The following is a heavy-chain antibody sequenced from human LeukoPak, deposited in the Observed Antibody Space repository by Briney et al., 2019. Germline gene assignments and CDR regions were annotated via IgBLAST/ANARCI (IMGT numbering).Heavy chain of an antibody. Sequence: ASVKVSCKASGYIFTDYYIHWVRQAPGQGLEWMGWINPKSGATNFAQKFQGRVTMTRDTSISTAYMELSRLRSDDTAVYYCARGGAGATIKGTPDDAFDIWGQGTMVTVSS. J-gene: IGHJ3*02. CDR3: ARGGAGATIKGTPDDAFDI. CDR2: INPKSGAT. D-gene: IGHD1-26*01. V-gene: IGHV1-2*02. CDR1: GYIFTDYY.